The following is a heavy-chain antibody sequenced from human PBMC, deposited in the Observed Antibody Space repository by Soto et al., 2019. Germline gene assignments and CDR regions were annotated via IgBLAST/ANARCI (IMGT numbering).Heavy chain of an antibody. D-gene: IGHD6-6*01. CDR1: GGSINSDSYY. CDR3: ARGSFSDRSSWFDP. V-gene: IGHV4-31*03. J-gene: IGHJ5*02. Sequence: PSETLSLTCSVSGGSINSDSYYWTWIRQRPGKGLEWIGYIYYTGSTYYCPSLTSRVTISVDTSTNQFSLKLSSVTAADTAVYYCARGSFSDRSSWFDPWGQGTLVTVSS. CDR2: IYYTGST.